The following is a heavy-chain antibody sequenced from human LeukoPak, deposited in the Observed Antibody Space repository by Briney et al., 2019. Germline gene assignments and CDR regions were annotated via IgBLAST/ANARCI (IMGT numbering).Heavy chain of an antibody. CDR2: ISSSSSYI. V-gene: IGHV3-21*01. CDR1: GFTFSSYS. CDR3: ARMTYYYDSSGYESYYYCYYYMDV. D-gene: IGHD3-22*01. J-gene: IGHJ6*03. Sequence: GGSLRLSCAASGFTFSSYSMNWVRQAPGKGLEWVSSISSSSSYIYYADSVKGRFTISRDNAKNSLYLQMNSLRAEDTAVYYCARMTYYYDSSGYESYYYCYYYMDVWGKGTTVTVSS.